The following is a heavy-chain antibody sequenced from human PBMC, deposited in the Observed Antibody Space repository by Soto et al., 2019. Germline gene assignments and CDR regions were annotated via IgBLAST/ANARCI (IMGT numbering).Heavy chain of an antibody. CDR1: GGTFSSYT. CDR3: ARDKAYIVATRFDY. J-gene: IGHJ4*02. V-gene: IGHV1-69*08. CDR2: IIPILGIA. Sequence: QVQLVQSGAEVKKPGSSVKVCCKASGGTFSSYTISWVRQAPGQGLEWMGRIIPILGIANYAQKFQGRVTITADKSTSTAYMELSSLRSEDTAVYYCARDKAYIVATRFDYWGQGTLVTVSS. D-gene: IGHD5-12*01.